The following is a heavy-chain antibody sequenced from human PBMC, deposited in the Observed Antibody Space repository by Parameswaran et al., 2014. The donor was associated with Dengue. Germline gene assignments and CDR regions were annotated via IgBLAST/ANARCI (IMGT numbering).Heavy chain of an antibody. CDR2: IYYSGST. D-gene: IGHD3-16*01. Sequence: VRQMPGKGLEWIGSIYYSGSTYYNPSLKSRVTISVDTSKNQFSLKLSSVTAADTAVYYCARKIILWGDFDYWGQGTLVTVSS. CDR3: ARKIILWGDFDY. J-gene: IGHJ4*02. V-gene: IGHV4-39*01.